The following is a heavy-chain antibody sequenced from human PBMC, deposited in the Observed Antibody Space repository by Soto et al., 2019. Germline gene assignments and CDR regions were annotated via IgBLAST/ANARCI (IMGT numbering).Heavy chain of an antibody. CDR3: ARDNVSGYSSRGGMDV. Sequence: GGSLRLSCAASGFTFSSYAMHWVRQAPGKGLEWVAVISYDGSNKYYADSVKGRFTISRDNSKNTLYLQMNSLRAEDTAVYYCARDNVSGYSSRGGMDVWGQGTTVTVSS. D-gene: IGHD6-13*01. CDR2: ISYDGSNK. J-gene: IGHJ6*02. CDR1: GFTFSSYA. V-gene: IGHV3-30-3*01.